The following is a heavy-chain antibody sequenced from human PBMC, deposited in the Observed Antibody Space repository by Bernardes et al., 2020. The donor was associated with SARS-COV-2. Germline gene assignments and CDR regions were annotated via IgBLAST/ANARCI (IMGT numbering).Heavy chain of an antibody. Sequence: GGSLRLSCAAAGFNFSGSAIQWVRQAPGKGLEWVGRMRSKYKNYVTTYAPSLKDRITISRDDSRDTAYLQINSLKVEDTAVYYCTGDYLYGGQGALLTVSS. D-gene: IGHD4-17*01. CDR1: GFNFSGSA. J-gene: IGHJ4*02. CDR2: MRSKYKNYVT. V-gene: IGHV3-73*01. CDR3: TGDYLY.